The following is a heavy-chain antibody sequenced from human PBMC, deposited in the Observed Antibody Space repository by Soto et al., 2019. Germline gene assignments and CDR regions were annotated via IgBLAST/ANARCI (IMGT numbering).Heavy chain of an antibody. CDR2: INHSGST. J-gene: IGHJ5*02. D-gene: IGHD3-3*01. CDR1: GGSFSGYY. V-gene: IGHV4-34*01. Sequence: QVQLQQWGAGLLKPSETLSLTCAVYGGSFSGYYWSWIRQPPGKGLEWIGEINHSGSTNYNPSLKSRVTISVETSKNQFSLKLSSVTAADTAVYYCARGGLYYDFWSGYSSYNWFDPWGQGTLVTVSS. CDR3: ARGGLYYDFWSGYSSYNWFDP.